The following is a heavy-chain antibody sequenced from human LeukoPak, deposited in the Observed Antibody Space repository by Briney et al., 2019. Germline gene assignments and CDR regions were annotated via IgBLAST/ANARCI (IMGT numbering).Heavy chain of an antibody. CDR3: ARGRSLSSSWYSVTGSFDY. V-gene: IGHV4-39*07. J-gene: IGHJ4*02. D-gene: IGHD6-13*01. CDR1: GGSISSSSYY. CDR2: IYYSGST. Sequence: PSETLSLTCTVSGGSISSSSYYWGWIRQPPGKGLEWIGSIYYSGSTYYNPSLKSRVTISVDTSKNQFSLKLSSVTAADTAVYYCARGRSLSSSWYSVTGSFDYWGQGTLVTVSS.